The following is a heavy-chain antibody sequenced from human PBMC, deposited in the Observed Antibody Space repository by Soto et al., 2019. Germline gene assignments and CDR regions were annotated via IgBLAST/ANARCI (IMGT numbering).Heavy chain of an antibody. Sequence: PSETLSLTCTVSGGSISSGGYYWSWIRQHPGKGLEWIGYIYYSGSTYYNPSLKSRVTISVDTSKNQFSLKLSSVTAADTAVYYCARRPYSSSWYKRNYYYGMDVWGQGTTVTVS. CDR3: ARRPYSSSWYKRNYYYGMDV. J-gene: IGHJ6*02. D-gene: IGHD6-13*01. CDR2: IYYSGST. CDR1: GGSISSGGYY. V-gene: IGHV4-31*03.